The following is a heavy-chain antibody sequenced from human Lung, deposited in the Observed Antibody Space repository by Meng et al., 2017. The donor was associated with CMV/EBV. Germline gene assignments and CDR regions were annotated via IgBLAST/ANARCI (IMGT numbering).Heavy chain of an antibody. Sequence: GGSLRLSCVASGFTFSSYWMTWVRQAPGKGLEWVGNIKRDGSEKNYVGSVEGRFTISRDNTKNSLYLQMTGLRVEDTAVYYCARSSGDHWGQGTLVTFSS. CDR3: ARSSGDH. V-gene: IGHV3-7*01. CDR2: IKRDGSEK. J-gene: IGHJ4*02. D-gene: IGHD3-10*01. CDR1: GFTFSSYW.